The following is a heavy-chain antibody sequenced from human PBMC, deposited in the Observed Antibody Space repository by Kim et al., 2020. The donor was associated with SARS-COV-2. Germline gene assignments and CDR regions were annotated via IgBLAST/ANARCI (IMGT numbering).Heavy chain of an antibody. V-gene: IGHV3-9*01. D-gene: IGHD6-13*01. CDR1: GFTFDDYA. Sequence: GGSLRLSCAASGFTFDDYAMYWVRQAPGKGLEWVSGISWNSGSIDYADSVKGRFTISRDNAKNSLYLQMNSLRAEDTALYYCAYDIFSGWSSSWAPYYYYYYGMDVWGQGTTVTVSS. CDR3: AYDIFSGWSSSWAPYYYYYYGMDV. J-gene: IGHJ6*02. CDR2: ISWNSGSI.